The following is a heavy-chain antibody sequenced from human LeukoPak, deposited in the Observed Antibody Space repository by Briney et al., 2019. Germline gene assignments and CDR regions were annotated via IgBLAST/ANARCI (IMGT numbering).Heavy chain of an antibody. CDR2: INHSGST. CDR3: ARLKAGNYYYYMDV. V-gene: IGHV4-39*07. D-gene: IGHD6-13*01. Sequence: SETLSLTCTVSGGSISSGSYYWSWIRQPPGKGLEWIGEINHSGSTNYNPSLKSRVTISVDTSKNQFSLKLSSVTAADTAVYYCARLKAGNYYYYMDVWGKGTTVTISS. CDR1: GGSISSGSYY. J-gene: IGHJ6*03.